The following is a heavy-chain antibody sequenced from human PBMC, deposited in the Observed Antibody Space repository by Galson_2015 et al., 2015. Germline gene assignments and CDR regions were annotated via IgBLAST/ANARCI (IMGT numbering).Heavy chain of an antibody. V-gene: IGHV4-30-4*08. Sequence: LSLTCTVSGGSISSGGYYWSWIRQHPGKGLEWIGYIYYSGSTYYNPSLKSRVTISVDTSKNQFSLKLSSVTAADTAVYYCARELVGATRLAYFDYWGQGTLVTVSS. CDR1: GGSISSGGYY. J-gene: IGHJ4*02. D-gene: IGHD1-26*01. CDR2: IYYSGST. CDR3: ARELVGATRLAYFDY.